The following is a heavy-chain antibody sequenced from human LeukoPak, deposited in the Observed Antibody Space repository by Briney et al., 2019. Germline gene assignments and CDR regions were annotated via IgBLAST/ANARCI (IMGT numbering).Heavy chain of an antibody. Sequence: PSETLSLTCAVYGGSFSGYYWSWIRQPPGKGLEWIGEINHSGSTNYNPSLKSRVTISVDTSKNQFSLKLSSVTAADTAVYYCARSSYFPPRTPNYCGQGTLVTVSS. D-gene: IGHD2-21*01. J-gene: IGHJ4*02. CDR1: GGSFSGYY. CDR2: INHSGST. CDR3: ARSSYFPPRTPNY. V-gene: IGHV4-34*01.